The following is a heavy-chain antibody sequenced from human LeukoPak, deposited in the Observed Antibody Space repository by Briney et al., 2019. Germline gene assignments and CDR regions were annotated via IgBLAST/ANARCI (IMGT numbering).Heavy chain of an antibody. Sequence: PSETLSLTCAVSGYSISSGYYWGWIRQPPGKGLEWIGSIYHSGSTYYNPSLKSRVTISVDTSKNQFSLKLSSVTAADTAVYYCARHAGRGGYYYYYMDVWGKGTTVTVSS. CDR3: ARHAGRGGYYYYYMDV. J-gene: IGHJ6*03. CDR1: GYSISSGYY. CDR2: IYHSGST. V-gene: IGHV4-38-2*01. D-gene: IGHD3-10*01.